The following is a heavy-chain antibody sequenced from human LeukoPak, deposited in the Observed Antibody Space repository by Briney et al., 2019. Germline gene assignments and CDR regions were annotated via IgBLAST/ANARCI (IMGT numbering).Heavy chain of an antibody. V-gene: IGHV3-53*01. CDR2: IYSGGTT. J-gene: IGHJ4*02. Sequence: GGSLRLSCAASGFTVSSNYMSWVRQAPGKGLEWVSVIYSGGTTYYADSVKGRFTISRDNSKNTLYLQMNSLRAEDTAVYYCARVLSVSYCDSWGQGTLVTVSS. CDR1: GFTVSSNY. CDR3: ARVLSVSYCDS. D-gene: IGHD2/OR15-2a*01.